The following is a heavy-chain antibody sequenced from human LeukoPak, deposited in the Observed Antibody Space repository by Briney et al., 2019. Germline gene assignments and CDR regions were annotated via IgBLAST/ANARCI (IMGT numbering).Heavy chain of an antibody. Sequence: ASVKVSCKASGYTFTSYDINWVRQAPGQGLEWMGIINPSGGSTSYAQKFQGRVTMTRDTSTSTVYMELSSLRSEDTAVYYCAREGEMATTYNRDAFDIWGQGTMVTVSS. CDR1: GYTFTSYD. CDR2: INPSGGST. J-gene: IGHJ3*02. CDR3: AREGEMATTYNRDAFDI. V-gene: IGHV1-46*01. D-gene: IGHD5-24*01.